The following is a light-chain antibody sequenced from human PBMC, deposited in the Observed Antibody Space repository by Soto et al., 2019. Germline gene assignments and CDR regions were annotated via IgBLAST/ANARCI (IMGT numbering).Light chain of an antibody. Sequence: EIVMTQSPATLSVSPGERATLSCRASQSVSSNLAWYQQKPGQAPRLLIYGASTRATGLPARFSGSGSGTEFTLTISSLQSEDVAIYFCQQYDNLPITFGQGTRLEIK. J-gene: IGKJ5*01. CDR1: QSVSSN. CDR2: GAS. V-gene: IGKV3-15*01. CDR3: QQYDNLPIT.